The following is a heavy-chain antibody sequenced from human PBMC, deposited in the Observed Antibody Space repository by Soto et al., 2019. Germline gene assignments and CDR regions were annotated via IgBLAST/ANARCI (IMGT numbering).Heavy chain of an antibody. Sequence: QVQLVESGGGVVQPGRSLRLSCAASVFSFSSYGMHWVRQAPDKELAWVAVIWYDGSNKYYADSVKGRFTISRDNSKNTLYLQMNSLRAVDTAVYYCARGRDLWPNFDYWGQGTLVTVSS. CDR1: VFSFSSYG. CDR2: IWYDGSNK. V-gene: IGHV3-33*01. D-gene: IGHD3-10*01. CDR3: ARGRDLWPNFDY. J-gene: IGHJ4*02.